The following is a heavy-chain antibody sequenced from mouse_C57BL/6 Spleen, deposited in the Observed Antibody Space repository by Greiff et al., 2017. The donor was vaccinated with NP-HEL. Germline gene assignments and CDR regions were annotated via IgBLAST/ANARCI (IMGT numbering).Heavy chain of an antibody. D-gene: IGHD2-3*01. Sequence: QVQLQQSGAELVRPGTSVKLSCKASGYTFTSYWMHWVKQRPGQGLEWIGVIDPSDSYTNYNQKFKGKATLTVDTSSSTAYMQLSSLTSEDSAVYYCARSGWLLDYWGQGTTLTVSS. CDR3: ARSGWLLDY. J-gene: IGHJ2*01. CDR1: GYTFTSYW. CDR2: IDPSDSYT. V-gene: IGHV1-59*01.